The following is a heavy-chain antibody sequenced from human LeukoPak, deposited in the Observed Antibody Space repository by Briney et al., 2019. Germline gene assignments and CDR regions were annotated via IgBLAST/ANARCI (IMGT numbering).Heavy chain of an antibody. Sequence: GGSLRLSCAASGFTFSSYWMSWVRQAPGKGLEWVANIKQDGSEKYYVDSVKGRFTISRDNAKNSLYLQMNSLRAEDTAVYYRAKDIKAAGTIFDYWGQGTLVTVSS. D-gene: IGHD6-13*01. J-gene: IGHJ4*02. CDR2: IKQDGSEK. CDR1: GFTFSSYW. CDR3: AKDIKAAGTIFDY. V-gene: IGHV3-7*01.